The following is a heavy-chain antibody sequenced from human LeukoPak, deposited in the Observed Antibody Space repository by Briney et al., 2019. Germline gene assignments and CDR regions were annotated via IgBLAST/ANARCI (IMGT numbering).Heavy chain of an antibody. CDR3: ARLASTNWFDP. D-gene: IGHD2-2*01. V-gene: IGHV4-59*01. CDR2: IYYSGST. J-gene: IGHJ5*02. Sequence: PSETLSLPCTVSGGSICSYYWSWIRQPPGKGLEWIGYIYYSGSTNYNPSLKSRVTMSVDTSKNQFSLKLSSVTAADTAVYYCARLASTNWFDPWGQGTLVTVSP. CDR1: GGSICSYY.